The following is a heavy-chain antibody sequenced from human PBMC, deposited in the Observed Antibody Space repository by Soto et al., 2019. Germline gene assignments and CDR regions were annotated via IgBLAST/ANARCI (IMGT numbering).Heavy chain of an antibody. V-gene: IGHV4-61*01. CDR3: AGTTSHQWYYMDV. Sequence: PSETLSLTCTVSGGSVSSGSYYWSWIRQPPGKGLEWIGYIYYSGSTNYNPSLKSRVTISVDTSKNQFSLQLTSVTPEDTAVYYCAGTTSHQWYYMDVWGKGTTVTVSS. D-gene: IGHD1-7*01. CDR2: IYYSGST. J-gene: IGHJ6*03. CDR1: GGSVSSGSYY.